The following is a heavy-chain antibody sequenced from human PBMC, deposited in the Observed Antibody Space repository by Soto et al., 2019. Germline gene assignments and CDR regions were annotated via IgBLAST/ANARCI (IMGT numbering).Heavy chain of an antibody. CDR3: AKILWSGFYYYGMDV. D-gene: IGHD3-3*01. V-gene: IGHV3-23*01. J-gene: IGHJ6*02. CDR1: GFTFSSYA. CDR2: ISGSGGST. Sequence: EVQLLESGGGLVQPGGSLRLSCAASGFTFSSYAMSWVRQAPGKGREWVSAISGSGGSTYYADSVKGRFTISRDNSKSTLYLQMNSLRAEDTAVYYCAKILWSGFYYYGMDVWGQGTTVTVSS.